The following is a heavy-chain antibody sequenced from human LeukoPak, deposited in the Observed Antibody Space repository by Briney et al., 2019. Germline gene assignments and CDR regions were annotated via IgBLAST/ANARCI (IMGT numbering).Heavy chain of an antibody. V-gene: IGHV1-8*01. J-gene: IGHJ5*02. CDR1: GYTFTSHD. D-gene: IGHD3-10*01. CDR3: ARDYYGSRSSSFAP. Sequence: GASVKVSCKASGYTFTSHDINWVRQATGQGLEWMGWMNPNSGNTGYAQKFQGRVTMTRNTSRSTAYMELSSLRSEDTAVYYCARDYYGSRSSSFAPWGQGTLVTVSS. CDR2: MNPNSGNT.